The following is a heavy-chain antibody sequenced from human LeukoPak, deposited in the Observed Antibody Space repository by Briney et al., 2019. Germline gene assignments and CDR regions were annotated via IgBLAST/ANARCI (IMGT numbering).Heavy chain of an antibody. J-gene: IGHJ4*02. V-gene: IGHV3-48*04. D-gene: IGHD5-12*01. Sequence: GGSLRLSCAASGFAFSSYGMSWVRQAPGKGLETVSYIYNGGDTIYYADSVRGRFTISRDNAKNSLYLQMNSLRAEDTAEYYCARGPSGYHNTGGQGTLVTVSS. CDR3: ARGPSGYHNT. CDR2: IYNGGDTI. CDR1: GFAFSSYG.